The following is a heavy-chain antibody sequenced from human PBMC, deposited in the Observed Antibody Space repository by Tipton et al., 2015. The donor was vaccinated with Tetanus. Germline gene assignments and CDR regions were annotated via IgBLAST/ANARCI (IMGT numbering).Heavy chain of an antibody. V-gene: IGHV3-23*03. CDR3: AKVRGTLRYSFDS. CDR1: GFILNSYP. Sequence: GSLRLSCTASGFILNSYPMNWVRQAPGKGLEWVSVSYAGGNYAYYADSVKGRFTTSRDDSKSTLFLHMTSLRVEDTAVYYCAKVRGTLRYSFDSWGQGTLVTVSS. J-gene: IGHJ5*01. CDR2: SYAGGNYA. D-gene: IGHD1-26*01.